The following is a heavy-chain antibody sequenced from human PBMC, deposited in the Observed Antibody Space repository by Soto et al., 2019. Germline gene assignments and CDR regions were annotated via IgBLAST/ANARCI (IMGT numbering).Heavy chain of an antibody. J-gene: IGHJ4*02. V-gene: IGHV3-30*18. D-gene: IGHD2-21*02. CDR1: GFTFRSYG. Sequence: GGSLRLSCAASGFTFRSYGMHWVRQAPGKGLEWVAVISFDGSNKYYADSVKGRFTVSRDNPKNTLDLQMNSLRAEDTAVYYCAKVRVVTAMGGHFDYWGQGTLVTVSS. CDR2: ISFDGSNK. CDR3: AKVRVVTAMGGHFDY.